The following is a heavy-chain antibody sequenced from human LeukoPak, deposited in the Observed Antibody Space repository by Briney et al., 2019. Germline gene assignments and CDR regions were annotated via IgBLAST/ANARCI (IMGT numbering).Heavy chain of an antibody. CDR3: AKSHQQYSSGWYYFDY. V-gene: IGHV3-30*18. CDR1: GFTFSSYG. D-gene: IGHD6-19*01. CDR2: ISYDGSNK. Sequence: GGSLRLSCAASGFTFSSYGMHWVRQAPGKGLEWVAVISYDGSNKYYADSVKGRFTISRDNSKHTLYLQMNSLRAEDTAVYYCAKSHQQYSSGWYYFDYWGQGSLVTVSS. J-gene: IGHJ4*02.